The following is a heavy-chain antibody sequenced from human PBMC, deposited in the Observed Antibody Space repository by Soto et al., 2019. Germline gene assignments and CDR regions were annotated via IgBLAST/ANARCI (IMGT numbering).Heavy chain of an antibody. D-gene: IGHD4-17*01. CDR1: GFTFSGYW. J-gene: IGHJ4*02. V-gene: IGHV3-7*01. CDR2: IKQDGSEK. CDR3: VRDVDGELDY. Sequence: EVQLVESGGGLVQPGGSLRLSCAASGFTFSGYWMAWVRQAPGKGLEWVANIKQDGSEKNYVDSVKGRFTISRDNAKNSLYLQMNSLRAEDTAVYYCVRDVDGELDYWGQGTLVAVSS.